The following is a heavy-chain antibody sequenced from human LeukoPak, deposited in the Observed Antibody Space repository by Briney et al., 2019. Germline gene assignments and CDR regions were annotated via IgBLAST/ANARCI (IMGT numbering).Heavy chain of an antibody. CDR3: AREKGSITMVRGVKPHFDY. V-gene: IGHV1-24*01. CDR2: FEPEDGKT. J-gene: IGHJ4*02. CDR1: GYSLTELS. D-gene: IGHD3-10*01. Sequence: ASVKVSCKVSGYSLTELSMYWVRQIGGKGLEWMGGFEPEDGKTLYSQKFQGRLTVTEDTSTDTAFMELSSLRSEDTAVYYCAREKGSITMVRGVKPHFDYWGQGTLVTVSS.